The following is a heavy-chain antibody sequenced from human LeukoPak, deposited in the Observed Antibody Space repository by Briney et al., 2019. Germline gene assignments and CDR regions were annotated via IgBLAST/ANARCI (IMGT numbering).Heavy chain of an antibody. CDR1: GFTSSDYY. J-gene: IGHJ5*02. V-gene: IGHV3-11*01. Sequence: GGSLRLSCAASGFTSSDYYMSWIRQAPGKGLEWVSYISSSGSTIYYADSVKGRFTISRDNAKNSLYLQMNSLRAEDTAVYYCARDPVVINSGGWFDPWGQGTLVTVSS. CDR3: ARDPVVINSGGWFDP. CDR2: ISSSGSTI. D-gene: IGHD3-22*01.